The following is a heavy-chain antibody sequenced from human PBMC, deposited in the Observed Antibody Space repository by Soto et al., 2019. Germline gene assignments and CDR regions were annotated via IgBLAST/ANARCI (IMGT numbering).Heavy chain of an antibody. CDR1: GGSVSNASFY. D-gene: IGHD3-22*01. Sequence: QVQLQESGPGLVKPSETLSLTCSVSGGSVSNASFYWTWIRQAPGTGLEYIGYIFYTGVTNYNPSLSSRVTISLDTSKIHFSLKLNSMTAADTAVYYCVRVLDSSWYADLWGRGTLVTVSS. J-gene: IGHJ2*01. V-gene: IGHV4-61*03. CDR3: VRVLDSSWYADL. CDR2: IFYTGVT.